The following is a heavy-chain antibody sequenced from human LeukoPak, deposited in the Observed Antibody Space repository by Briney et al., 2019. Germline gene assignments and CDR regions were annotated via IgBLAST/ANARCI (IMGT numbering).Heavy chain of an antibody. J-gene: IGHJ6*02. CDR1: GFTFSSYW. CDR2: INSDGSST. Sequence: PGGPLRLSCAASGFTFSSYWMHWVRQAPGKGLVWVSRINSDGSSTSYADSVKGRFTISRDNAKNTVYLQMNSLRAEDTAVYYCGRDFNIVVVVAAMEYCGGDCYPPSGMDVWGQGTTVTVSS. D-gene: IGHD2-15*01. CDR3: GRDFNIVVVVAAMEYCGGDCYPPSGMDV. V-gene: IGHV3-74*01.